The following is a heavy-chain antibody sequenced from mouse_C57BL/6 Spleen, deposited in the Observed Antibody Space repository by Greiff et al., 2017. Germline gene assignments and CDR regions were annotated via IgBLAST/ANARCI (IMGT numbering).Heavy chain of an antibody. CDR2: IDPSVSYT. D-gene: IGHD1-1*01. CDR1: GYTFTSYW. Sequence: QVQLQQPGAELVMPGASVKLSCKASGYTFTSYWMHWVKQRPGQGLEWIGEIDPSVSYTNYNQKFQGKSTFTVDTSSSTAYMQLSSLTSEDSAVYYCARSGLRKDLDYWGQGTTLTVSS. CDR3: ARSGLRKDLDY. J-gene: IGHJ2*01. V-gene: IGHV1-69*01.